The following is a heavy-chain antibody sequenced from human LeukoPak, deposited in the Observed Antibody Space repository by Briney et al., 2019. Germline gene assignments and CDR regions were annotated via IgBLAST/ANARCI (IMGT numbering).Heavy chain of an antibody. CDR1: GGSFSNGGYC. Sequence: SETLSLTCAVSGGSFSNGGYCWSWIRQPPGKGLEWMGCIFYSGTSYYNPSLKSRVTISIDTSKNQFSLRVSSVTAADTAVYYCDLQRDYSFHYWGQGTLVTVSS. J-gene: IGHJ4*02. D-gene: IGHD1-1*01. V-gene: IGHV4-30-4*01. CDR3: DLQRDYSFHY. CDR2: IFYSGTS.